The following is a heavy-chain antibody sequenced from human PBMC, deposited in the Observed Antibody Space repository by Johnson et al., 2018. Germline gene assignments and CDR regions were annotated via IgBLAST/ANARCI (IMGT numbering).Heavy chain of an antibody. Sequence: QLVEYGGGVVQPGRSLRLSCAVSGFTFSTYAIHWVRQTPGKGLEWVAVISYDGSNKNYADSVKGRFPISRDNSKNTLYLQMSSLRVEDTAVYYWATAGGLSGFHMWGQGTMVTVSS. CDR1: GFTFSTYA. V-gene: IGHV3-30-3*01. CDR3: ATAGGLSGFHM. J-gene: IGHJ3*02. CDR2: ISYDGSNK. D-gene: IGHD3-10*01.